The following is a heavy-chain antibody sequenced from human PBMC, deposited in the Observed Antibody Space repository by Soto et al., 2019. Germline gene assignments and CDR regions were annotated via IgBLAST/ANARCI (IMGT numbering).Heavy chain of an antibody. V-gene: IGHV1-69*02. J-gene: IGHJ5*02. CDR2: IIPIIGIA. CDR1: GGTFSSYT. Sequence: QVQLVQSGAEVKETGSSVKVSCKASGGTFSSYTFSWVRQAPGQGLEWMGTIIPIIGIANYAQKFQGRVTMTADKSTSTAYMKLRSLRSEDTAVYYCARQEGGTEGSDWFDPWGQGTLVTVSS. D-gene: IGHD2-15*01. CDR3: ARQEGGTEGSDWFDP.